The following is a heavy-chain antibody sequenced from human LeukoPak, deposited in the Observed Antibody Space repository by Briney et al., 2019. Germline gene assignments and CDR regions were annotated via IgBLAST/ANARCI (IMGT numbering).Heavy chain of an antibody. CDR2: ISGSGGST. J-gene: IGHJ6*03. CDR1: GFAFSSYA. D-gene: IGHD2-2*01. Sequence: QSGGSLRLSCAASGFAFSSYAMSWVRQAPGKGLEWVSAISGSGGSTYYADSVKGRFTISRDNSKNTLYLQMNSLRAEDTAVYYCAKAGGYCSSTSCLSYYYYYMDVWGKGTTVTVSS. CDR3: AKAGGYCSSTSCLSYYYYYMDV. V-gene: IGHV3-23*01.